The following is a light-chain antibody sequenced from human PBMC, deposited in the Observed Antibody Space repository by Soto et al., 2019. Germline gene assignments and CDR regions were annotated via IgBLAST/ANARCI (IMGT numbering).Light chain of an antibody. CDR3: QNVGNSPFT. CDR1: ESISSDY. V-gene: IGKV3-20*01. J-gene: IGKJ3*01. Sequence: EVVLMQSPDTLSLSLGERATLSCRASESISSDYIAWYQHKPCQAPKLLIFGSSTSATVIPDKFSGSWSGTDFTLTISSLEPEDFAIYYCQNVGNSPFTFCPGTKVDIK. CDR2: GSS.